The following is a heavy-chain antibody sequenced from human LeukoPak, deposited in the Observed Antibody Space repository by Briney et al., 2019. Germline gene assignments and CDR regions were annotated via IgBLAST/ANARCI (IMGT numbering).Heavy chain of an antibody. D-gene: IGHD2-15*01. Sequence: SETLSLTCTVSGGSVNSGSYYCSWIRQPPGKGLELIGYIFYSGSTNYNPSLKSRVTISVDTSKNQFSLKLSSVTAADTAVYYCARTYCSGGSCYSGYYFGLDVWGQGTTVTVSS. V-gene: IGHV4-61*01. CDR1: GGSVNSGSYY. J-gene: IGHJ6*02. CDR3: ARTYCSGGSCYSGYYFGLDV. CDR2: IFYSGST.